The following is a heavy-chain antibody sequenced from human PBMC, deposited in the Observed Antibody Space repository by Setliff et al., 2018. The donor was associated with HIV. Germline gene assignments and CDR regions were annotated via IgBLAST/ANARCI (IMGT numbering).Heavy chain of an antibody. D-gene: IGHD3-10*01. CDR1: GDTFTSYD. CDR3: ARGKGVGGVVIAGGLDV. Sequence: ASVKVSCKASGDTFTSYDINWVRQAAGHGLEWMGWMTPYRGNTGYAQKFQARVTMTRDTSISTAYMELSSLTSEDTAVYYCARGKGVGGVVIAGGLDVWGKGTTVTVSS. V-gene: IGHV1-8*02. J-gene: IGHJ6*04. CDR2: MTPYRGNT.